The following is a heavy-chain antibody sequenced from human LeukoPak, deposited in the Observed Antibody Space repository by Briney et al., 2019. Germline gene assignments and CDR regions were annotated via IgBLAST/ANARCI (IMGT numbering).Heavy chain of an antibody. Sequence: SLKVSCEASGGTFSSYAISWVRQAPGQGLEWMGGIIPIFGTANYAQKFQGRVTITADKSTITAYMELSSQRSEDTAVYYCARVPLDENLSGFDFWGQGTLVTVSS. J-gene: IGHJ4*02. CDR1: GGTFSSYA. CDR3: ARVPLDENLSGFDF. CDR2: IIPIFGTA. V-gene: IGHV1-69*06.